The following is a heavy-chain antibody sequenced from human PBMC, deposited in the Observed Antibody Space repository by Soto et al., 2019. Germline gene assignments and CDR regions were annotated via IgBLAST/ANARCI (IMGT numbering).Heavy chain of an antibody. CDR2: TYYNSKWSA. V-gene: IGHV6-1*01. CDR3: VRDSGWRLDV. J-gene: IGHJ6*02. Sequence: SPAHTRTGAICGGSESRNSVSWNWNRQSPSRGLEWLGRTYYNSKWSADYALSIKSRININSDTSRNQFSLQMNSVTPEDTAVYYCVRDSGWRLDVWGQGTTVTVSS. CDR1: GGSESRNSVS. D-gene: IGHD2-15*01.